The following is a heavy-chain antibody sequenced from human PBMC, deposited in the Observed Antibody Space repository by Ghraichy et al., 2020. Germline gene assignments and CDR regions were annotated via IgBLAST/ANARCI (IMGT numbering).Heavy chain of an antibody. CDR1: GFTLSSYW. D-gene: IGHD3-22*01. CDR3: VIQGYENSGFNAHWFDP. V-gene: IGHV3-7*01. CDR2: IKQDGSEA. Sequence: SCAASGFTLSSYWMSWVRQAPGKGLEWVANIKQDGSEAYYVDSVKGRFTISRDNAKNSLYLQMNSLRIEDTAVYYCVIQGYENSGFNAHWFDPWGQGTLVTVSS. J-gene: IGHJ5*02.